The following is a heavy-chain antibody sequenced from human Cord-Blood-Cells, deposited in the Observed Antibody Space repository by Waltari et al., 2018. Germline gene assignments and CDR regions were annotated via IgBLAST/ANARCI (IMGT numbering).Heavy chain of an antibody. CDR3: ARHPYDFWSGSHFDY. V-gene: IGHV4-61*01. J-gene: IGHJ4*02. CDR2: IYYSGST. D-gene: IGHD3-3*01. CDR1: GGAVSSGSYY. Sequence: QVQLQESGPGLVKPSETLSLTCTVSGGAVSSGSYYWSWIRQPPGKGLEWIGYIYYSGSTNYNPSLKSRVTISVDTSKNQFSLKLSSVTAADTAVYYCARHPYDFWSGSHFDYWGQGTLVTVSS.